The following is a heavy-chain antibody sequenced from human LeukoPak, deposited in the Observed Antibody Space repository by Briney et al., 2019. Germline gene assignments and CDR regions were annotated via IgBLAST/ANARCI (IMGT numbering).Heavy chain of an antibody. CDR2: ISYDGSNK. Sequence: GGSLRLSCAASGFTFSSYGMHWVRQAPGKGLECVAVISYDGSNKYYADSVKGRFTISRDNSKNTLYLQMNSLRAEDTAVYYCAKDRIVGATYYFVYWGQGTLVTVSS. D-gene: IGHD1-26*01. CDR3: AKDRIVGATYYFVY. V-gene: IGHV3-30*18. J-gene: IGHJ4*02. CDR1: GFTFSSYG.